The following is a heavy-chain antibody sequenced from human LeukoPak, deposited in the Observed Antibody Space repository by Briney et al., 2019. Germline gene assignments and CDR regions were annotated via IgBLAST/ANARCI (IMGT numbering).Heavy chain of an antibody. V-gene: IGHV3-21*01. CDR1: GFTFSSYS. CDR2: ISSSSSYI. Sequence: GGSLRLSCAASGFTFSSYSMNWVRQAPGKGLEWVSSISSSSSYIYYADSVKGRFTISRDNAKNSLYLQMNSLRAEDTAVYHCARDQDAAMVRGALLYFHYYYGMDVWGQGTTVTVSS. CDR3: ARDQDAAMVRGALLYFHYYYGMDV. D-gene: IGHD3-10*01. J-gene: IGHJ6*02.